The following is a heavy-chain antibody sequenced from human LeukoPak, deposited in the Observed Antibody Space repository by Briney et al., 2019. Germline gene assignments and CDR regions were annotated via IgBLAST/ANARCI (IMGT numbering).Heavy chain of an antibody. V-gene: IGHV3-48*01. D-gene: IGHD3-22*01. CDR2: ISTSSSTI. CDR1: GFTFSSYS. J-gene: IGHJ5*02. CDR3: ARDLGQYYDTSDNWFDP. Sequence: GGSLRLSCAASGFTFSSYSMNWVRQAPGKGLEWVSYISTSSSTIYYADSVKGRSTISRDNAKNTLNLQMNSLRAEDTAVYYCARDLGQYYDTSDNWFDPWGQGTLVTVSS.